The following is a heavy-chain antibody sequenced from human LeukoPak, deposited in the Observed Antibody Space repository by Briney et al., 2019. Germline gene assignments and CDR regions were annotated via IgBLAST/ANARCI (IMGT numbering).Heavy chain of an antibody. Sequence: GGSLRLSCAASGITFSGYEMNWVRQAPGKGLEWVSAISGSGGSIYYADSVKGRFTISRDNSKNTLYLQMNSLRAEDTAVYYCAKFPGIAAAGLYYFDYWGQGTLVTVSS. J-gene: IGHJ4*02. CDR3: AKFPGIAAAGLYYFDY. CDR2: ISGSGGSI. CDR1: GITFSGYE. D-gene: IGHD6-13*01. V-gene: IGHV3-23*01.